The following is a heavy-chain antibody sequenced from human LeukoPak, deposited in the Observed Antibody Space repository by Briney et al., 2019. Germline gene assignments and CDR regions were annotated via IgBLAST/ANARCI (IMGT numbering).Heavy chain of an antibody. Sequence: GRSLRLSCAASGFTFDDYAMHWVRHAPGKGLEWVSGISGSGGNTYYADSVKGRFTISRDNANNSLYLQMNSLRAEDTAVYFCADLLGNWGQGTLVTVSS. CDR2: ISGSGGNT. CDR3: ADLLGN. CDR1: GFTFDDYA. J-gene: IGHJ1*01. V-gene: IGHV3-9*01.